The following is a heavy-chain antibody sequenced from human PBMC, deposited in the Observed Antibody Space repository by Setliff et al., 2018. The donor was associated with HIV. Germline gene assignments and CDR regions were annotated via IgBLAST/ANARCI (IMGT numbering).Heavy chain of an antibody. CDR1: GYSFTSNW. V-gene: IGHV5-51*01. CDR3: ARRASKASLDY. Sequence: PGESLKISCKGSGYSFTSNWIGWVRQMPGKGLEWMGIIHPVDSDTRYSPSFQGRVTISADKPINTAYLQWSSLQASDTAMYYCARRASKASLDYWGQGTLVTVSS. CDR2: IHPVDSDT. J-gene: IGHJ4*02.